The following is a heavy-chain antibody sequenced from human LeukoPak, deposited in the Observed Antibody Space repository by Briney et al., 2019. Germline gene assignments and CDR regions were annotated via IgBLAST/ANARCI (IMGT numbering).Heavy chain of an antibody. J-gene: IGHJ3*02. V-gene: IGHV4-39*07. CDR1: GGSISISSSY. D-gene: IGHD6-13*01. Sequence: KTSETLSLTCTVSGGSISISSSYWGWIRQPPGKGLEWVGSVHYSGNTFYNPSLKSRVTISLDTSKNHFSLKVHSVAAADTAVYYCAREDDTIADNTFDIWGQGTVVTVSS. CDR3: AREDDTIADNTFDI. CDR2: VHYSGNT.